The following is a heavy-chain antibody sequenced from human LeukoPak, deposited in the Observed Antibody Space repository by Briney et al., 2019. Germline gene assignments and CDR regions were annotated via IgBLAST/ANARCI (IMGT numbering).Heavy chain of an antibody. CDR3: ARSWVWGGSEKYYYDSSGYFFDY. CDR1: GYTFTCYA. Sequence: ASVKVSCKASGYTFTCYAIHWVRQAPGQRLEWMGWINAGNGNTKYSQKFEGRVTVTRDTSASTAYMELSSLRSEDTAVYYCARSWVWGGSEKYYYDSSGYFFDYWGQGTLVTVSS. J-gene: IGHJ4*02. CDR2: INAGNGNT. D-gene: IGHD3-22*01. V-gene: IGHV1-3*01.